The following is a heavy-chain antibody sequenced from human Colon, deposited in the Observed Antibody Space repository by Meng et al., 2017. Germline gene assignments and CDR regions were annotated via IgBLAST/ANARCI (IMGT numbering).Heavy chain of an antibody. CDR3: ARRGCQLRGNYYYSYFMDV. Sequence: SFMVSCKASVFPFLIYATNWVRHAPGQGLEWLGRIIPSCGTPNYAQKFQGRVTITTDESTSTAYMELSSLRSEDTAVYYWARRGCQLRGNYYYSYFMDVWGQGTTVTVSS. CDR2: IIPSCGTP. CDR1: VFPFLIYA. J-gene: IGHJ6*02. D-gene: IGHD2-2*01. V-gene: IGHV1-69*05.